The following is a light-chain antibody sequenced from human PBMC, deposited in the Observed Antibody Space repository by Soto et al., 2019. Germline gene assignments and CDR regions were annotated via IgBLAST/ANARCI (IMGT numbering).Light chain of an antibody. J-gene: IGKJ5*01. CDR3: QQRTIWPN. CDR2: DAS. CDR1: QSVSNF. V-gene: IGKV3-11*01. Sequence: EIVLTQSPPTLSLSPGERATLSCRASQSVSNFVAWYQQKPGQAPRLLIYDASNRARGIPDRFRGSGSGTDFTLPLSSLEPEDFAVYYCQQRTIWPNLGQGTRLEIK.